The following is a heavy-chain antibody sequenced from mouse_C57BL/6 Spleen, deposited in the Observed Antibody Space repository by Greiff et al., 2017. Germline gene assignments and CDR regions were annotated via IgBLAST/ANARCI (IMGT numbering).Heavy chain of an antibody. V-gene: IGHV1-22*01. CDR3: ARMTTVVPYAMDY. D-gene: IGHD1-1*01. Sequence: EVQLQQSGPELVKPGASVKMSCKASGYTFTDYNMHWVKQSHGKSLEWIGYINPNNGGTSYNQKFKGKATLTVNKSSSKAYMARRSRTSEDSAVYYWARMTTVVPYAMDYWGQGTSVTVSS. J-gene: IGHJ4*01. CDR1: GYTFTDYN. CDR2: INPNNGGT.